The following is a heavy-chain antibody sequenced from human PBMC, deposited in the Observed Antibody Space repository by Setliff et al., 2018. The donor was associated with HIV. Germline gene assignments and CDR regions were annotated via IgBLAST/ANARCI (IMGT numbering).Heavy chain of an antibody. CDR1: GYAINNNFF. D-gene: IGHD1-26*01. Sequence: PSETLSLTCAVSGYAINNNFFWGWVRQPPGKGLEWIGRMHTSGNTNYNPSLKSRVTMSVDTSKNQFSLKLSSVTAADTAVYYCAREKSGAGLLDAFDIWGQGTMVTVSS. V-gene: IGHV4-38-2*02. CDR2: MHTSGNT. J-gene: IGHJ3*02. CDR3: AREKSGAGLLDAFDI.